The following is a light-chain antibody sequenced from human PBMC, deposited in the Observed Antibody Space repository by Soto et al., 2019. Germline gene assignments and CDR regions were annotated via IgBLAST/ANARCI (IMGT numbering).Light chain of an antibody. CDR2: EVS. CDR3: SAYEGSNNFV. J-gene: IGLJ1*01. CDR1: SSDVGGYNY. Sequence: QSALTQPRSVSGSPGQSVTISCTGTSSDVGGYNYVSWYQQHPGKAPKLIIYEVSQRPSGVPDRFSGSKSGNTASLTVSGLQTEDEADYYCSAYEGSNNFVFGSGTKVTVL. V-gene: IGLV2-8*01.